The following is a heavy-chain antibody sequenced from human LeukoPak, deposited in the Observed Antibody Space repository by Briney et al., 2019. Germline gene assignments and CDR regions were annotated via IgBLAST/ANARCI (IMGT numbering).Heavy chain of an antibody. CDR2: INPNSGGT. CDR3: ARDLQTLRRGWEYCYDSSGYYVNHYFDY. D-gene: IGHD3-22*01. J-gene: IGHJ4*02. Sequence: ASVKVSCKASGYTFTGYYMHWVRQAPGQGLEWMGWINPNSGGTNYAQKFQGRVTMTRDTSISTAYMELSRLRSDDTAVYYCARDLQTLRRGWEYCYDSSGYYVNHYFDYWGQGTLVTVSS. V-gene: IGHV1-2*02. CDR1: GYTFTGYY.